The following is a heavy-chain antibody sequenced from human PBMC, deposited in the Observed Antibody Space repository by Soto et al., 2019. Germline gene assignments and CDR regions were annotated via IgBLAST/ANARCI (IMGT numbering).Heavy chain of an antibody. CDR3: ARKHIEAADYFDY. J-gene: IGHJ4*02. Sequence: PSETLSLTCAVSGGSISSSNWWSWVRQPPGEGLEWIGEIYHSGSTNYNPSLKSRVTISVDKSKNQFSLRLSSVTAADTAVYYCARKHIEAADYFDYWGQGTLVTVSS. D-gene: IGHD6-13*01. V-gene: IGHV4-4*02. CDR1: GGSISSSNW. CDR2: IYHSGST.